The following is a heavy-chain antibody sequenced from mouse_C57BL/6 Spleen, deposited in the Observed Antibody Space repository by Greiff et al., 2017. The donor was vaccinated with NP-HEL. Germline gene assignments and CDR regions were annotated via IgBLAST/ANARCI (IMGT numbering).Heavy chain of an antibody. CDR3: AREIRHYFDY. J-gene: IGHJ2*01. D-gene: IGHD1-2*01. CDR2: IDPSDSYT. Sequence: QVQLQQPGAELVMPGASVKLSCKASGYTFTSYWMHWVKQRPGQGLEWIGEIDPSDSYTNYNQKFKGKSTLTVDKSSSTAYMQLSSLTSEDSAVYYGAREIRHYFDYWGQGTTLTVSS. V-gene: IGHV1-69*01. CDR1: GYTFTSYW.